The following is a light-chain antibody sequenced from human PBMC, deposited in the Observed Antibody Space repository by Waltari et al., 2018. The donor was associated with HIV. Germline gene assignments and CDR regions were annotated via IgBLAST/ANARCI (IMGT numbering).Light chain of an antibody. J-gene: IGLJ2*01. CDR3: ATWDDSLSGVL. CDR2: RNH. Sequence: SVLPPPPSASGTPGQTVTISCSGSSSNIGSHYVFWYQQLPGTAPRLLMHRNHQRPSGVPDRFSDSTSGTSASLAISGLRSEEEADYYCATWDDSLSGVLFGGGTKLTVL. V-gene: IGLV1-47*01. CDR1: SSNIGSHY.